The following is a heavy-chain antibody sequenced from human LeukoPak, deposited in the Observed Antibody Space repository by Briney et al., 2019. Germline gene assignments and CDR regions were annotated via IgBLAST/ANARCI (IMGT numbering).Heavy chain of an antibody. D-gene: IGHD5-24*01. CDR2: IKQDGSEK. Sequence: PGGSLRLSCAASGFTFSSYWMSWVRQAPGKGLERVANIKQDGSEKYYVDSVKGRFTISRDNAKNSLYLQMNSLRAEDTAVYYCARERDGRFFDYWGQGTLVIVSS. J-gene: IGHJ4*02. V-gene: IGHV3-7*01. CDR3: ARERDGRFFDY. CDR1: GFTFSSYW.